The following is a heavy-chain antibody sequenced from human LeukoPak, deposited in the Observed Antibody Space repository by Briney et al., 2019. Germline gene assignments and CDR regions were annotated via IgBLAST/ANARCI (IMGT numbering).Heavy chain of an antibody. CDR2: IIPIFGTA. V-gene: IGHV1-69*05. D-gene: IGHD3-10*01. CDR3: ARAKLLWFGVKYYGMDV. Sequence: SVMVSCKASGGTFSSYAISWVRQAPGQGLEWMGGIIPIFGTANYAQKFQGRVTITRDTSASTAYMELSSLRSEDTAVYYCARAKLLWFGVKYYGMDVWGQGTTVTVSS. CDR1: GGTFSSYA. J-gene: IGHJ6*02.